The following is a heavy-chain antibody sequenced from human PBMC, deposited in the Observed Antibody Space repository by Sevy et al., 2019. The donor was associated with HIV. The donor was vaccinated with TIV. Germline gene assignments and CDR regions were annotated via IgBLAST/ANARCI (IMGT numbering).Heavy chain of an antibody. CDR3: AKDKGDEGAFDI. CDR1: GFTFSSYG. CDR2: IRYDGSNK. V-gene: IGHV3-30*02. J-gene: IGHJ3*02. Sequence: GGSLRLSCAASGFTFSSYGMHWVRQAPGKGLEWVAFIRYDGSNKYYVDSVKGRFTISRDNSKNTLYLQMNSLRAEDTAVYYCAKDKGDEGAFDIWGQGTMVTVSS. D-gene: IGHD3-16*01.